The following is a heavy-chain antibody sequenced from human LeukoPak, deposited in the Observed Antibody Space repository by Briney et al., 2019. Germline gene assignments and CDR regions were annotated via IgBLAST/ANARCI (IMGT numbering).Heavy chain of an antibody. D-gene: IGHD3-10*01. CDR3: ARLDYYAESRYYFDY. CDR1: GFTFDDYG. Sequence: GGSLRLSCAASGFTFDDYGMSWVRQAPGEGLEWVSGINWNGGSTGYADSVKGRFTISRDNAKNSLYLQMNSLRAEDTAVYYCARLDYYAESRYYFDYWGQGTLVTVSS. J-gene: IGHJ4*02. CDR2: INWNGGST. V-gene: IGHV3-20*04.